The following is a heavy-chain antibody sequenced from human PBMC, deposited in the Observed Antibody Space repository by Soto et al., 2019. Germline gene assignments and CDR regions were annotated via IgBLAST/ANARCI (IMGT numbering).Heavy chain of an antibody. CDR2: IIPSLGTT. V-gene: IGHV1-69*01. J-gene: IGHJ4*02. Sequence: QVQLVQSGAELKKPGSSVKVSCKGSGDTFSSYGISWVRQAQGQGLEWMGGIIPSLGTTNYARRFQGSVTISADEFTTTAYMELSGLRSEDTAVYYCASDSSCYNRDHYYFDYWGQGTLVVVSS. CDR3: ASDSSCYNRDHYYFDY. D-gene: IGHD3-22*01. CDR1: GDTFSSYG.